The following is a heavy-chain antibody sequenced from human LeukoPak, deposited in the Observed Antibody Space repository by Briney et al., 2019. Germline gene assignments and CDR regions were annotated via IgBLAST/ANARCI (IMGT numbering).Heavy chain of an antibody. J-gene: IGHJ4*02. Sequence: GGSLRLSCGASGFTFSSHAMSWVRQAPGKGLEWVSGISGSGGGTYYVDSVKGRFTISRDNSKDTLYLQMNSLRADDTAVYYCAKARYSSGWDYFDYWGQGTLVTVSS. CDR1: GFTFSSHA. V-gene: IGHV3-23*01. D-gene: IGHD6-19*01. CDR3: AKARYSSGWDYFDY. CDR2: ISGSGGGT.